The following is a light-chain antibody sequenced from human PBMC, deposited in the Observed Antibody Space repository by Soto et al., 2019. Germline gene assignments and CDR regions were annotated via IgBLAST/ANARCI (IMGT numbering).Light chain of an antibody. CDR3: QQYNSYSWT. J-gene: IGKJ1*01. CDR1: QSISSW. V-gene: IGKV1-5*01. Sequence: DIQMTQSPSTLSASVGDRVTITCRACQSISSWLAWYQQKPGKAPKLLIYDASSLESGVPSRFSGSGSGTEFTLTISSLQPDDFATYYCQQYNSYSWTFGQGTKV. CDR2: DAS.